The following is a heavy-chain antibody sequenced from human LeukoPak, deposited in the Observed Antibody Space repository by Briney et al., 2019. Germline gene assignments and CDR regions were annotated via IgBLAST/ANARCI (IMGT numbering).Heavy chain of an antibody. CDR1: GGTFSSYA. CDR2: IIPILGIA. CDR3: ARGPSITMIVVVITTSHY. J-gene: IGHJ4*02. V-gene: IGHV1-69*04. Sequence: ASVKVSCKASGGTFSSYAISWVRQAPGQGLEWMGRIIPILGIANYAQKFQGRVTITADKSTSTAYMELSSLRSEDTAVYYCARGPSITMIVVVITTSHYWGQGTLVTVSS. D-gene: IGHD3-22*01.